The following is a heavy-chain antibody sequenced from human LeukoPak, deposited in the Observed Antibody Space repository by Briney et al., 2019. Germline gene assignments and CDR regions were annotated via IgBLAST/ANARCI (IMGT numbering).Heavy chain of an antibody. CDR2: IYHSGST. V-gene: IGHV4-38-2*02. CDR1: GYSISSGYY. CDR3: ARIRGWEGSRYYYYYYMDV. J-gene: IGHJ6*03. D-gene: IGHD1-26*01. Sequence: SETLSLTCTVSGYSISSGYYWGWIRQPPGKGLEWIGSIYHSGSTYYNPSLKSRVTISVDTSKNQFSLKLSSVTAADTAVYYCARIRGWEGSRYYYYYYMDVWGKGTTVTVSS.